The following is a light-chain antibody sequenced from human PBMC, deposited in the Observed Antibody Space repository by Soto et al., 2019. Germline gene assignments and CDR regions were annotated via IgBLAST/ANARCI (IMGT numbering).Light chain of an antibody. V-gene: IGKV3-11*01. Sequence: EIVLTQSPATLSLSPGERATLSCRASQSVSSYLAWYQQKPGQAPRLLIYDASNRATGIPARFSGSESGTDFTLTISRLEPDDFAVYYCQQYGTSPKYTFGQGTKLEIK. CDR2: DAS. J-gene: IGKJ2*01. CDR3: QQYGTSPKYT. CDR1: QSVSSY.